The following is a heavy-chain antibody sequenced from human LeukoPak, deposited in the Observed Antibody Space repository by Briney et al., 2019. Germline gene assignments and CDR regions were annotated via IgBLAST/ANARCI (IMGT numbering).Heavy chain of an antibody. D-gene: IGHD2-2*01. V-gene: IGHV3-23*01. CDR3: AKARRNIVVVPAAQKYYYYMDV. CDR2: ISGSGGST. CDR1: GFTFSSYA. Sequence: GGSLRLSCAASGFTFSSYAMSWVRQAPGKGLEWVSAISGSGGSTYYADSVKGRFTISRDNSKNTLYLQMNSLRAEDTAVYYCAKARRNIVVVPAAQKYYYYMDVWGKGTTVTVSS. J-gene: IGHJ6*03.